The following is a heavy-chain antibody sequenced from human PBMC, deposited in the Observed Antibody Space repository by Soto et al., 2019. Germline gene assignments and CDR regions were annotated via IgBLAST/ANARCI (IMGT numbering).Heavy chain of an antibody. CDR1: GGSISSYY. J-gene: IGHJ5*02. CDR2: IYYSGST. D-gene: IGHD3-10*01. CDR3: ARHYGSGTYYRWFDP. V-gene: IGHV4-59*01. Sequence: SETLSLTCTVSGGSISSYYWSWIRQPPGKGLEWIGYIYYSGSTNYNPSLKSRVTISVDTSKNQFSLKMTSVTAADTAVYYCARHYGSGTYYRWFDPWGQGTLVTVSS.